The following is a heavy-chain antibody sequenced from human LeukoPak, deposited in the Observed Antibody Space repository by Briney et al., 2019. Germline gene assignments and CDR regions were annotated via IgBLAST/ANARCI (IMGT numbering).Heavy chain of an antibody. D-gene: IGHD3-3*01. Sequence: SQTLSLTCTVSGGSIRSAAYYWSWIRQSPGKGLEWIGYIYYSGSTYYNPSLKSRVTISVDTSKNQFSLKLSSVTAADTAVYYCARENFWLPKYYYGMDVWGQGTTVTVSS. CDR2: IYYSGST. V-gene: IGHV4-31*03. CDR3: ARENFWLPKYYYGMDV. CDR1: GGSIRSAAYY. J-gene: IGHJ6*02.